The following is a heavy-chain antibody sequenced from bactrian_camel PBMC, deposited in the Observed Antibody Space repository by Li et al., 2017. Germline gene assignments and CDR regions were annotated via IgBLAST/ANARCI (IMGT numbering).Heavy chain of an antibody. Sequence: HVQLVESGGGSVQPGGSLRLSCAVTGNHYGSWCMGWFRQALGKEREGVARITVGGFTYYRDSVKGRFTISQDKTKNTMYLQMNSLKPEDTAMYTCAAALPSWGCLPTMPIARYKYWGQGTQVTVS. CDR3: AAALPSWGCLPTMPIARYKY. CDR1: GNHYGSWC. CDR2: ITVGGFT. V-gene: IGHV3S53*01. D-gene: IGHD4*01. J-gene: IGHJ4*01.